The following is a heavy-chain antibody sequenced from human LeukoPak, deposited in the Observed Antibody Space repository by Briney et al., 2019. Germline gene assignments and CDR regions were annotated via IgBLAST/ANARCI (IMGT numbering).Heavy chain of an antibody. D-gene: IGHD5-18*01. CDR2: IRSKANNYAT. CDR3: TRVWDTVLHRMDH. CDR1: GFTFSGSA. J-gene: IGHJ4*02. Sequence: GGSLRLSCAASGFTFSGSAMHWVRQTSGKGLEWVGRIRSKANNYATAYGASVKGRFTISRDDSKNTAYLQMNSLKIEDTAVYYCTRVWDTVLHRMDHWGQGTLVTVSS. V-gene: IGHV3-73*01.